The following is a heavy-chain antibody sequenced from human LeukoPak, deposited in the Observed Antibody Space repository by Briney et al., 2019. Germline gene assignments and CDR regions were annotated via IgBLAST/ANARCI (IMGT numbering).Heavy chain of an antibody. CDR1: GFTFSTYT. CDR2: ISGDGYST. CDR3: AKDFGRNLGGPGY. Sequence: PGGSLRLPCAASGFTFSTYTMAWVRQAPGGGLEWVSGISGDGYSTYYADSVKGRFAISRDNSKSTLYLQMNSLRAEDTAVYYCAKDFGRNLGGPGYWGRGTRVTVSS. V-gene: IGHV3-23*01. J-gene: IGHJ4*02. D-gene: IGHD3-10*01.